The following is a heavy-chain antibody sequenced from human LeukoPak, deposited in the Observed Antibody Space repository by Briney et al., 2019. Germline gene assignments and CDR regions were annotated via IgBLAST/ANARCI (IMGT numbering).Heavy chain of an antibody. D-gene: IGHD3-10*01. V-gene: IGHV1-46*04. Sequence: ASVKVSCKASGYTFTSYYMHWVRQAPGQGLEWMGIINPSGGSTSYADSVKGRFTISRDNSKNTLYLQMNSLRAEDTAVYYCVRDFGFASKNPLDMWGQGTMVTVSS. CDR1: GYTFTSYY. CDR2: INPSGGST. CDR3: VRDFGFASKNPLDM. J-gene: IGHJ3*02.